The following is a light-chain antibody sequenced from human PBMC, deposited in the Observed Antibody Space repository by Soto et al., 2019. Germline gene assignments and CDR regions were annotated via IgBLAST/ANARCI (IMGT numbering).Light chain of an antibody. J-gene: IGKJ1*01. Sequence: EIVMTQSPATMSVSPGERATLSCRASQSVSSNLAWYQQKPGQAPRLLIYGASTRATSIPARFSGGVSGTEFTLTISSLQSEDFAVYYCQQYNNWPPWTFGQGTQVESK. CDR2: GAS. CDR3: QQYNNWPPWT. CDR1: QSVSSN. V-gene: IGKV3-15*01.